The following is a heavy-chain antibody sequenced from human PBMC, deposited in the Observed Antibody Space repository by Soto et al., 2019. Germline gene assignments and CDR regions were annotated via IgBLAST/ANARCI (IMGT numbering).Heavy chain of an antibody. CDR2: ISASGGST. CDR3: AKGQNSGTYRFYFDY. J-gene: IGHJ4*02. V-gene: IGHV3-23*01. D-gene: IGHD1-26*01. CDR1: GMTLSSDA. Sequence: PGRALRLSCAASGMTLSSDAMSWDRQAPGKGPEWVSGISASGGSTSYADSVKGRFTISRDNTKNTLYLQRNSLRADDTAVYHCAKGQNSGTYRFYFDYWGQGALVTVSS.